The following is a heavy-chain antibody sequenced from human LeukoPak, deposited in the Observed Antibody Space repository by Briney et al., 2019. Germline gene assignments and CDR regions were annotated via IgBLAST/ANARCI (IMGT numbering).Heavy chain of an antibody. Sequence: RSGGSLRLSCAASGFTFSDYYMSWIRQAPGKGLEWVSYISSSGSTIYYADSVKGRFTISRDNAKNTLHLQMNSLRAEDTAVYYCARGGYYGSGRYYFDSWGQGTLVTVSS. J-gene: IGHJ4*02. CDR2: ISSSGSTI. CDR3: ARGGYYGSGRYYFDS. D-gene: IGHD3-3*01. V-gene: IGHV3-11*04. CDR1: GFTFSDYY.